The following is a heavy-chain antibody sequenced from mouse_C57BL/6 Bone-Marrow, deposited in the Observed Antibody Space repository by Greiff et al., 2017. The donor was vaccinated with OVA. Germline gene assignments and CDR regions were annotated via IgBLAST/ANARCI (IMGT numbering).Heavy chain of an antibody. Sequence: QVQLKQPGAELVKPGASVKMSCKASGYTFTSYWITWVKQRPGQGLEWIGDIYPGSGSTNYNEKFKSKATLTVDTSSSTAYMQLSSLTSEDSAVYYCARSRWLPAWFAYWGQGTLVTVSA. CDR3: ARSRWLPAWFAY. CDR2: IYPGSGST. D-gene: IGHD2-2*01. V-gene: IGHV1-55*01. CDR1: GYTFTSYW. J-gene: IGHJ3*01.